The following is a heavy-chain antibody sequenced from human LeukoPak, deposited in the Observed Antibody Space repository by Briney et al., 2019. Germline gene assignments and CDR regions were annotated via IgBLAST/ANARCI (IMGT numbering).Heavy chain of an antibody. V-gene: IGHV4-39*01. J-gene: IGHJ6*02. CDR3: ARLRSSTTIFGVVTWSGYYYYGMDV. Sequence: SETLSLTCTVSGGSISSSSYYWGWIRQPPGKGLEWIGSIYYSGSTYYNPSLKSRVTISVDTSKNQFSLKLSSVTAADAAVYYCARLRSSTTIFGVVTWSGYYYYGMDVWGQGTTVTVSS. D-gene: IGHD3-3*01. CDR2: IYYSGST. CDR1: GGSISSSSYY.